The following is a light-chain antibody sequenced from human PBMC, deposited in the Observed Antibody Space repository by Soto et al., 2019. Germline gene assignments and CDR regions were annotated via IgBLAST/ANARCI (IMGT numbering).Light chain of an antibody. CDR2: DAS. CDR1: QPISSW. J-gene: IGKJ1*01. V-gene: IGKV1-5*01. Sequence: KMTPSPSNLSVTVGDRVTIPCRAGQPISSWLAWYQQKPGNAPNLLIFDASSLESGVPSRFSGSGSGTEFTLTISSLHPDDFATYFCQQYDTCAWTFAQGTKVDI. CDR3: QQYDTCAWT.